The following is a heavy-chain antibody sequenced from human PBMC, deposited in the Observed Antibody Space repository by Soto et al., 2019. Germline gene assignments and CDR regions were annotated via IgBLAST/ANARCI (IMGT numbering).Heavy chain of an antibody. J-gene: IGHJ4*02. CDR1: GFTFSSYW. Sequence: EEQLVESGGGLVQPGGSLRLSCAASGFTFSSYWMHWVRQAPGKGLVWVSRINPGGTITDYADSVKGRFTISRDNAKNTVYLQVNRLRGDDTAEYFCARVPSGKYGVWNYWGQGTLVTVSS. CDR3: ARVPSGKYGVWNY. D-gene: IGHD1-26*01. CDR2: INPGGTIT. V-gene: IGHV3-74*01.